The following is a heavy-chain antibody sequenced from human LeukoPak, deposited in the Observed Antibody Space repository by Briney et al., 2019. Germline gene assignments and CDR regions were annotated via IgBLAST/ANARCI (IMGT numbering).Heavy chain of an antibody. CDR3: PRREQEFFDY. CDR2: IYYSGSN. CDR1: GGSISSSSYC. Sequence: PSETLSLTCTVSGGSISSSSYCWGWIRQPPGKGLEWIGSIYYSGSNYYNPYLKSRVTISVYKYKNQFSLKLSSVTAADTAVYYFPRREQEFFDYWGQGTLVTVSS. V-gene: IGHV4-39*01. J-gene: IGHJ4*02. D-gene: IGHD1/OR15-1a*01.